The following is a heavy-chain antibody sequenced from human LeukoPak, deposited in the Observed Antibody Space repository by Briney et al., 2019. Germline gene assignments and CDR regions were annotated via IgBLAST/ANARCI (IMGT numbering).Heavy chain of an antibody. CDR3: ARRYSSGWSPTFDY. D-gene: IGHD6-19*01. CDR1: GGSISGYY. V-gene: IGHV4-4*09. CDR2: ISTTRGST. J-gene: IGHJ4*02. Sequence: PSETLSLTCTVSGGSISGYYWSWIRQPPGKGLEWIGYISTTRGSTNYNPSLKSRVTISEDTSKNQFSLKLSSVTAADTAVYYCARRYSSGWSPTFDYWGQGILVTVSS.